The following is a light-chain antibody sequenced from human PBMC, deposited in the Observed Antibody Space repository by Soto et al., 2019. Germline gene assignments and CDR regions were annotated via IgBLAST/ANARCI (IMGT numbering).Light chain of an antibody. Sequence: DIQMTQSPSSIPASVGDRVTITCRASQGISDYLAWYQQRPGKVPNLLIYDESTLQSGVPSRFSGSRSGTDFTLTLSSRQPEDVATYYCQKYRSVPYSFGQGTKLEI. V-gene: IGKV1-27*01. J-gene: IGKJ2*03. CDR3: QKYRSVPYS. CDR2: DES. CDR1: QGISDY.